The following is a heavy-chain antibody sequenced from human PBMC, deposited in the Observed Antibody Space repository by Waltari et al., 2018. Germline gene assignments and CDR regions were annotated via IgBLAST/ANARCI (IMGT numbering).Heavy chain of an antibody. CDR1: GSIFSTYW. Sequence: EVQLVVSGGGVVQPGGSLSLSCEASGSIFSTYWMPWVSHGPGQGLGWVSRIDNGDGSGTSYADSVKGRFTISRDNAKNTLYLQMNSLRAEDTGVYYCARDHYYSKDVWGTGTTVTVSS. J-gene: IGHJ6*04. CDR2: IDNGDGSGT. CDR3: ARDHYYSKDV. V-gene: IGHV3-74*01.